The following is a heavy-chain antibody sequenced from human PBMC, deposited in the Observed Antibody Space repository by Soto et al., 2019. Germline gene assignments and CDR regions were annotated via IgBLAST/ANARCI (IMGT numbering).Heavy chain of an antibody. V-gene: IGHV4-34*01. CDR2: INHSGST. CDR1: GGSFSGYY. D-gene: IGHD3-3*01. CDR3: ARGFKSSLEYNRFDP. Sequence: QVQLQQWGAGLLKPSETLSLTCAVYGGSFSGYYWSWIRQPPGKGLEWIGEINHSGSTNYNPSLKSGATISVDTSKNQFSLKLSSVTAADTAVYYCARGFKSSLEYNRFDPWGQGTLVTVSS. J-gene: IGHJ5*02.